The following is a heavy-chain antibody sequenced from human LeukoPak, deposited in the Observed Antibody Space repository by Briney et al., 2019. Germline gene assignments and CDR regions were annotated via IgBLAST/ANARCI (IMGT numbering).Heavy chain of an antibody. J-gene: IGHJ4*02. D-gene: IGHD6-13*01. CDR3: TRDWGGVAAGIDY. Sequence: GSLRLSCAASGFTFSSFWMSWVRQAPGKGLEWVANIKTDGSEKYYVDSVRGRFTISRDNAKNSLSLQMNSLSAEDTAVYYCTRDWGGVAAGIDYWGQGTLVTVSS. V-gene: IGHV3-7*01. CDR2: IKTDGSEK. CDR1: GFTFSSFW.